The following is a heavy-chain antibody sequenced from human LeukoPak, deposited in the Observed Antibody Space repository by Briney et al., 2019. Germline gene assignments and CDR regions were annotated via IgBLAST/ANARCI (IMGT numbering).Heavy chain of an antibody. J-gene: IGHJ6*03. CDR2: IYTSGST. CDR1: GGSISSGSYY. Sequence: SETLSLTCTVSGGSISSGSYYWSWIRQPAGKGLEWIGRIYTSGSTNYNPSLKSRVTIPVDTSKNQFSLKLSSVTAADTAVYYCARVSNYYYYMDVWGKGTTVTISS. V-gene: IGHV4-61*02. CDR3: ARVSNYYYYMDV.